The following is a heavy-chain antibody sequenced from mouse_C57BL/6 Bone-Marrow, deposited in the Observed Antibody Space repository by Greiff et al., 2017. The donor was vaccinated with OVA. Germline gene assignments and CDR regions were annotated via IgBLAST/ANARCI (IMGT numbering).Heavy chain of an antibody. CDR2: IYPRSGNT. V-gene: IGHV1-81*01. J-gene: IGHJ4*01. Sequence: QVQLQQSGAELARPGASVKLSCKASGYTFTSYGISWVKQRTGQGLEWIGEIYPRSGNTYYNEKFKGKATLTADKSSSTAYMELRSLTSEDAAVYFWARDGYRYAMDYWGQGTPVTVSA. D-gene: IGHD2-3*01. CDR1: GYTFTSYG. CDR3: ARDGYRYAMDY.